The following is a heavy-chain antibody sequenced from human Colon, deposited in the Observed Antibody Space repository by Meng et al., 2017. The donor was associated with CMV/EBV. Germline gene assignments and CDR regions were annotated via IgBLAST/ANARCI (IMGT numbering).Heavy chain of an antibody. CDR2: ISSSDSYI. J-gene: IGHJ3*02. CDR1: GFTFSRYS. CDR3: VRDSSGYYYFDAFDI. V-gene: IGHV3-21*01. Sequence: GGSLRLSCAASGFTFSRYSMNWVRQAPGKGLEWVSSISSSDSYIYYADSVKGRFTISRDNAKNSLYLQMNSLRAEDTAVYYCVRDSSGYYYFDAFDIWGQGTMVTVSS. D-gene: IGHD3-22*01.